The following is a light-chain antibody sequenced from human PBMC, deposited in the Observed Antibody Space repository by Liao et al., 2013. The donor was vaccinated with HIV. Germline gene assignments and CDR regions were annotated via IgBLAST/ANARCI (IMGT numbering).Light chain of an antibody. Sequence: SYEVTQAPSVSVAPGKTASITCGGDNIGRTTVHWYQQKPGQAPVLVIYEDNSRPSGIPERFSGSSSGTMATLTISGAQVEDEADYYCYSTDSSGDHRVFGGGTKLTVL. CDR1: NIGRTT. CDR3: YSTDSSGDHRV. CDR2: EDN. J-gene: IGLJ3*02. V-gene: IGLV3-10*01.